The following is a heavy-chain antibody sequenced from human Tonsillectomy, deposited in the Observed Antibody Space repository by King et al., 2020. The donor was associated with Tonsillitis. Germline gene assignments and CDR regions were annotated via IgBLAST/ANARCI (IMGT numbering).Heavy chain of an antibody. CDR1: GFTFSSYS. D-gene: IGHD2-2*01. Sequence: VQLVESGGGLVKPGGSLRLSCAASGFTFSSYSMNWVRQAQGEGLEWVSCISSSGSYIYYADSVMGRFTISRDNAKNSLYLQMNSQGAEDTAAYYCARGGYCSSTSYHAFDYWGRGILVTVSS. V-gene: IGHV3-21*01. CDR3: ARGGYCSSTSYHAFDY. CDR2: ISSSGSYI. J-gene: IGHJ4*02.